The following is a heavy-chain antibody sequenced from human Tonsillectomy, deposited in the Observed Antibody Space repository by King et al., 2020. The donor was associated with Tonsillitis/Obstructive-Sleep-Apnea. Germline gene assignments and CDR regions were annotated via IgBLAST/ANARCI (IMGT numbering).Heavy chain of an antibody. CDR2: INHSGST. Sequence: VQLQQWGAGLLKPSETLSLTCAVYGGSFSGYYWSWIRQPPGKGLEWIGEINHSGSTNCNPPLKSRVTISVDTSKNQFSLKLSSVTAADTAVYYCARTPISFWNAYSNDAFAIWGQGTMVTVSS. D-gene: IGHD3-3*01. J-gene: IGHJ3*02. CDR3: ARTPISFWNAYSNDAFAI. CDR1: GGSFSGYY. V-gene: IGHV4-34*01.